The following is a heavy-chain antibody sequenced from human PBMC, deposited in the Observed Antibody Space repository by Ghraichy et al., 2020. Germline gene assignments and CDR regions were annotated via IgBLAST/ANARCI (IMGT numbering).Heavy chain of an antibody. CDR2: INYYGSEE. CDR1: GFTLSSYW. V-gene: IGHV3-7*03. CDR3: ARWVQLPGVVTHD. J-gene: IGHJ4*02. D-gene: IGHD4-23*01. Sequence: GGSLRLSCAASGFTLSSYWMSWVRQAPGKGPEWVANINYYGSEEYYVESVKGRFTISRDNTKNSLYLQMNSLRAEDTAVYYCARWVQLPGVVTHDWGQGTLVTVSS.